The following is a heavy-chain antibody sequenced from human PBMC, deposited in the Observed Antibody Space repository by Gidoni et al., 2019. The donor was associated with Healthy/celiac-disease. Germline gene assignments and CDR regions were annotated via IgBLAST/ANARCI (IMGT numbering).Heavy chain of an antibody. CDR2: ISGSGGST. Sequence: EVQLLESGGGLVQPGGSLSLPCAASCFPFSSHAISWVRQAPGKGLEWVSAISGSGGSTYYADSVKGRFTISRDNSKNTLYLQMNSLRAEDTAVYYCAKCGRLRFLEYYYMDVWGKGTTVTVSS. CDR1: CFPFSSHA. CDR3: AKCGRLRFLEYYYMDV. D-gene: IGHD3-3*01. J-gene: IGHJ6*03. V-gene: IGHV3-23*01.